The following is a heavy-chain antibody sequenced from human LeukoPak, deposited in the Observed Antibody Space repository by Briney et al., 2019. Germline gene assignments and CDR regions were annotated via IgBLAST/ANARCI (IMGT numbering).Heavy chain of an antibody. CDR3: AKDMIEDTAMVTGTFFDY. J-gene: IGHJ4*02. CDR1: GFTFSSYA. V-gene: IGHV3-23*01. CDR2: ISGSGGST. D-gene: IGHD5-18*01. Sequence: PGGSLRLSCAASGFTFSSYAMSWVRQAPGKGLEWVSAISGSGGSTYYAYSVKGRFTISRDNSKNTLYLQMNSLRAEDTAVYYCAKDMIEDTAMVTGTFFDYWGQGTLVTVSS.